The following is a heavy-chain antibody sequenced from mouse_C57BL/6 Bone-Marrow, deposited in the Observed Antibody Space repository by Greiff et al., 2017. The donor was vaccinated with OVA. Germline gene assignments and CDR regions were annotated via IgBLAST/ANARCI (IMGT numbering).Heavy chain of an antibody. CDR2: INPNNGGT. J-gene: IGHJ1*03. CDR1: GYTFTDYN. Sequence: EVKLQQSGPELVKPGASVKIPCKASGYTFTDYNMDWVKQSHGKSLEWIGDINPNNGGTIYNQKFKGKATLTVDKSSSTAYMELRSLTSEDTAVYYCARPHGSYWYFDVWGTGTTVTVSS. V-gene: IGHV1-18*01. D-gene: IGHD1-1*01. CDR3: ARPHGSYWYFDV.